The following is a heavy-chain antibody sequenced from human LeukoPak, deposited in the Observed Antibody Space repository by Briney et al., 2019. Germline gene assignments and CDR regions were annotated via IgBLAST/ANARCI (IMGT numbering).Heavy chain of an antibody. CDR3: AKALRYYYYYGMDV. V-gene: IGHV3-23*01. J-gene: IGHJ6*02. Sequence: GGSLRLSCAASGFTFSSYAMSWVRQAPGKGLVWVSAISGSGGSTYYADSVKGRFTISRDNSRNTLYLQMNSLRAEDTAVYYCAKALRYYYYYGMDVWGQGTTVTVSS. CDR2: ISGSGGST. CDR1: GFTFSSYA.